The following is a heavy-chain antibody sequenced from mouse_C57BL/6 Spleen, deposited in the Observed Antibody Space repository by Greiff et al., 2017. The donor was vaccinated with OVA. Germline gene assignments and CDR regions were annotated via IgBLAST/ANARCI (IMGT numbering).Heavy chain of an antibody. V-gene: IGHV1-18*01. CDR3: ARRARFSQGAMDY. Sequence: VQLQQSGPELVKPGASVKIPCKASGYTFTDYNMDWVKQSHGKSLEWIGDINPNNGGTIYNQKFKGKATLTVDKSSSTAYMELRSLTSEDTAVYYCARRARFSQGAMDYWGQGTSVTVSS. D-gene: IGHD3-3*01. CDR2: INPNNGGT. J-gene: IGHJ4*01. CDR1: GYTFTDYN.